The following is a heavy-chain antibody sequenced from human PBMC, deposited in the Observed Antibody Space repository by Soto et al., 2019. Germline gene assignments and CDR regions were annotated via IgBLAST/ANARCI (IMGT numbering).Heavy chain of an antibody. J-gene: IGHJ4*02. Sequence: QLQLQESGPGLVEPSETLSLTCTVSGGSISSSSYYWGWIRQPPGKGLEWIGSIYYSGSTYYNPSFKSRVTISVDTSKNQFSLKLSSVTAADTDVYYCARHRFGELLPDYWGQGTLVTVSS. D-gene: IGHD3-10*01. CDR1: GGSISSSSYY. V-gene: IGHV4-39*01. CDR2: IYYSGST. CDR3: ARHRFGELLPDY.